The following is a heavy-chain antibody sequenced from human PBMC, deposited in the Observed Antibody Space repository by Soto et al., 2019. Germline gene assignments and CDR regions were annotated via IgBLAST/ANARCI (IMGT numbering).Heavy chain of an antibody. CDR3: AKVHGSGNYHNFPDY. CDR1: QFTFSTYA. Sequence: PGGSLRLSCAASQFTFSTYAITWVRHAPGKGLEWVSLISGSGGSTYYADYVKGRFTISRDNSKNTLYLQMDSLRADDTAVYYCAKVHGSGNYHNFPDYWGQGTLVTVSS. D-gene: IGHD3-10*01. J-gene: IGHJ4*02. CDR2: ISGSGGST. V-gene: IGHV3-23*01.